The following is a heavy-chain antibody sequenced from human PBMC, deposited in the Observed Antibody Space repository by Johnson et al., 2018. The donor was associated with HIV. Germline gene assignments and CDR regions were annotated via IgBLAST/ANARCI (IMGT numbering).Heavy chain of an antibody. CDR2: ISYDGSNK. Sequence: QVQLVESGGGVVQPGRSLRLSCAASGFTFSSYAMHWVRQAPGKGLEWVAVISYDGSNKYYADSVKGRFTISRDNAKNSLYLQMNSLRAEDTAVYYCARGGGFRDAFDIWGQGTMVTVSS. D-gene: IGHD3-16*01. J-gene: IGHJ3*02. V-gene: IGHV3-30*04. CDR3: ARGGGFRDAFDI. CDR1: GFTFSSYA.